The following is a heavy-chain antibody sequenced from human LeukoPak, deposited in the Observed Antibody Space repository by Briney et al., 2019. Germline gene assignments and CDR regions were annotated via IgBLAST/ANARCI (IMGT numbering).Heavy chain of an antibody. Sequence: GGSLRLSCAASGFTFSSYEVNWVRQAPGKGLDWVSYISSSGSAIYYADSVRGRFTISRDNAKNSLYLRMNSLRAEDTAVYYCARARRDCSGGSCYPDYNWFNPWGQGTLVTVSS. J-gene: IGHJ5*02. CDR2: ISSSGSAI. D-gene: IGHD2-15*01. CDR1: GFTFSSYE. V-gene: IGHV3-48*03. CDR3: ARARRDCSGGSCYPDYNWFNP.